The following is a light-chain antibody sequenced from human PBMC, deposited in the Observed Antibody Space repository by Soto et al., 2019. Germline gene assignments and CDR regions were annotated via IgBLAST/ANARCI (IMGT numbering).Light chain of an antibody. CDR3: QQTYRNPQT. Sequence: DVQMTPSPSSLSASVGDRVTITGRASQNIADFLNWYQQKSGKAPKLLIYAASRLQTGVPSRFSGRASGSDFTLTISSLQPEDFATYYCQQTYRNPQTFGQGTKVQIK. CDR1: QNIADF. V-gene: IGKV1-39*01. J-gene: IGKJ1*01. CDR2: AAS.